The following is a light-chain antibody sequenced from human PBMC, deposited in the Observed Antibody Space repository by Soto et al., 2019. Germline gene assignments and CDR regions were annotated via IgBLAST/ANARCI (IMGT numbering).Light chain of an antibody. V-gene: IGKV3-20*01. Sequence: DIVLTQSPGTLSLSPGERATLSCRASQSVSSTYLAWYQQNPGQAPRLLIYGASSRATGIPDRFSGSGSGTDFTLTISRLEPEDVAVYYCQQYGSSPLTFGGGTKVEIK. J-gene: IGKJ4*01. CDR1: QSVSSTY. CDR3: QQYGSSPLT. CDR2: GAS.